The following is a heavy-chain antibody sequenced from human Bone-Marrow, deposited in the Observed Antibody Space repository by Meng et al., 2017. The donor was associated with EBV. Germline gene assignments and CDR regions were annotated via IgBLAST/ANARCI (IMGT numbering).Heavy chain of an antibody. CDR1: GFTFSGYG. CDR3: ARDLSGRFDP. D-gene: IGHD1-14*01. V-gene: IGHV3-30*03. CDR2: IPSDGNI. Sequence: QVQLVEAGGGVVQPGRSLGPSCAASGFTFSGYGMFWVRQAPGKGPEWVAIIPSDGNIYYADSVKGRFTISRDNSKNTLYLQMNSLRGEDTAVYYCARDLSGRFDPWGQGTLVTVSS. J-gene: IGHJ5*02.